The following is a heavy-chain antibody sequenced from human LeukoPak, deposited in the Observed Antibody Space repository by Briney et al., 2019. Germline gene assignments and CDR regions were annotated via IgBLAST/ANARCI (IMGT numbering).Heavy chain of an antibody. Sequence: ASVKVSRKASGYTFTGYYMHWVRQAPGQGLEWMGWINPNSGGTNYAQKFQGRVTMTRDTSISTAYMELSRLRSDDTAVYYCARELVVVPAAAFDYWGQGTLVTVSS. D-gene: IGHD2-2*01. J-gene: IGHJ4*02. V-gene: IGHV1-2*02. CDR2: INPNSGGT. CDR1: GYTFTGYY. CDR3: ARELVVVPAAAFDY.